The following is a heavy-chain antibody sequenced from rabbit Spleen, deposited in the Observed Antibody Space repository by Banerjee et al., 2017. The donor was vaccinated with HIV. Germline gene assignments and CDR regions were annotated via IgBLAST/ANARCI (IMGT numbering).Heavy chain of an antibody. Sequence: QLEESAGGLVQPGGSLKLSCKASGFTLSSYSMSWVRQAPGKGLEWIGALYTGTGKTDYASWVSGRFTISSDNAQNTVDLQVDSLTAADTATYFCARWYIFYGMDLWGPGTLVTVS. J-gene: IGHJ6*01. D-gene: IGHD1-1*01. CDR2: LYTGTGKT. CDR1: GFTLSSYS. CDR3: ARWYIFYGMDL. V-gene: IGHV1S7*01.